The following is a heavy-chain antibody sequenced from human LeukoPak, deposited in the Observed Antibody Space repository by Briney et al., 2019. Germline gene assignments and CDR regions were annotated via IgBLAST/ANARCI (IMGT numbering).Heavy chain of an antibody. CDR3: ARDGYCRGSSCPFQH. D-gene: IGHD2-2*03. J-gene: IGHJ1*01. V-gene: IGHV1-46*01. CDR2: INPSGGTT. CDR1: GYTFTRYY. Sequence: ASVKVSCKAYGYTFTRYYIHWVRQAPGQGLEWMGMINPSGGTTTYAQKFQGRVTMTRDNAKNSLYLQMNSLRVEDTAVYFCARDGYCRGSSCPFQHWGQGTMVTVSS.